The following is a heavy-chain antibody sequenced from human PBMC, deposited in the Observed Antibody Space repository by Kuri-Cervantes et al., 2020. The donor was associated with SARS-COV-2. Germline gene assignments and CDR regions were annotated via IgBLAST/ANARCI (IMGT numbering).Heavy chain of an antibody. Sequence: SGPTLVKPTQTLTLTCTFSGFSLSTSGMRVSWIRQPPGKALEWLAHIFSNDEKSYSTSLKSRLTISKDTSKSQVVLTMTNMDPVDTATYYCAHSWDYYYPMDVWGKGTTVTVSS. CDR1: GFSLSTSGMR. CDR2: IFSNDEK. J-gene: IGHJ6*03. D-gene: IGHD6-13*01. V-gene: IGHV2-26*01. CDR3: AHSWDYYYPMDV.